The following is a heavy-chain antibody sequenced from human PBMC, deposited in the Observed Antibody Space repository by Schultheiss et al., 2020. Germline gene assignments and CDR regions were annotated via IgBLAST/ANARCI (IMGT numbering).Heavy chain of an antibody. CDR3: ARRPVIHEGAFDI. CDR1: GFTFSSYS. CDR2: ISSSGSTI. D-gene: IGHD2-21*01. Sequence: GGSLRLSCAASGFTFSSYSMNWVRQAPGKGLEWVSYISSSGSTIYYADSVKGRFTISRDNAKNSLYLQMNSLRAEDTAVYYCARRPVIHEGAFDIWGQGTMVTVSS. V-gene: IGHV3-48*04. J-gene: IGHJ3*02.